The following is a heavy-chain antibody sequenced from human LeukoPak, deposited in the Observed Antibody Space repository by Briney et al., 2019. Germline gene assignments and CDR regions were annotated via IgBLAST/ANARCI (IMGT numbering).Heavy chain of an antibody. Sequence: GGSLRLSCAASGFTFDDYAMDWVRHAPGKGLEWVSGSSWNSGSIGYAESVKGRCTISRDNGKNCMYMQMNSLRAEDTALYYCAKDIGITFPYGMDVWGQGTTVTVSS. CDR3: AKDIGITFPYGMDV. D-gene: IGHD3-16*01. V-gene: IGHV3-9*01. CDR1: GFTFDDYA. CDR2: SSWNSGSI. J-gene: IGHJ6*02.